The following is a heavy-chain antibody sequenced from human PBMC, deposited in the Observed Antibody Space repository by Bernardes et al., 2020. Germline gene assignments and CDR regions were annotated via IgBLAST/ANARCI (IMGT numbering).Heavy chain of an antibody. J-gene: IGHJ4*02. CDR3: ARDRTQGY. Sequence: VWSLSLSCAASGFTFSSYSMNWVREAPGKGLEWVSSISSSGTYIYYADSVKGRFTISRDNAKNSLYLQMNSLRAEDTAVYYCARDRTQGYWGQGTLVTVSS. V-gene: IGHV3-21*01. CDR2: ISSSGTYI. CDR1: GFTFSSYS.